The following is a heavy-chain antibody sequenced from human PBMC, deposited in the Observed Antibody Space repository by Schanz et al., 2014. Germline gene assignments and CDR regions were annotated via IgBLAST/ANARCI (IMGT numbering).Heavy chain of an antibody. D-gene: IGHD2-2*02. J-gene: IGHJ6*03. V-gene: IGHV1-69*02. Sequence: QVQLVQSGAEVKKPGSSVKVSCKASRSTFSSYTISWVRQARGQGLEWVGRFIPILDVGNYAQQFQGRVTITADKSTSTAYMELTSLRSEDTAVYYCAGTYCSSASCYTGYYYMDVWGKGTTXTVSS. CDR2: FIPILDVG. CDR1: RSTFSSYT. CDR3: AGTYCSSASCYTGYYYMDV.